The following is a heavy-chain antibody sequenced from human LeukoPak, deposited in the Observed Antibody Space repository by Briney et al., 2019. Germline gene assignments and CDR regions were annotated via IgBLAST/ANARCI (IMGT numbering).Heavy chain of an antibody. CDR2: IYYSGST. V-gene: IGHV4-39*01. J-gene: IGHJ5*02. Sequence: SETLSLTCTVSGGSISSSSYYWGWIRQPPGKGLEWIGSIYYSGSTYYNPSLKSRVTISVDTSKNQCSLKRRSVTAADTAVYYCARQVGMARITWFDPWGQGTLVTVSS. CDR3: ARQVGMARITWFDP. CDR1: GGSISSSSYY. D-gene: IGHD1-14*01.